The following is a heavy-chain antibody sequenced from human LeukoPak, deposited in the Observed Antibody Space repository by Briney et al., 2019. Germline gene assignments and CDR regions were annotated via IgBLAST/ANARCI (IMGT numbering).Heavy chain of an antibody. CDR1: GYTFTSYG. CDR3: ARGGAAAGTETWVH. D-gene: IGHD6-13*01. V-gene: IGHV1-18*01. J-gene: IGHJ4*02. CDR2: ISDYSGNT. Sequence: ASVKVSCKASGYTFTSYGISWLRQAPGQGLAWMGWISDYSGNTNYAQNLQGRVTMTTDTSTSTAYMELRSLRSDDTAVYYCARGGAAAGTETWVHWGQGTLVTVSS.